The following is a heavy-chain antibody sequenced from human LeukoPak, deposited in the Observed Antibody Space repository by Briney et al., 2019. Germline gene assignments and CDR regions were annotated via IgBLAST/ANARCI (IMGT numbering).Heavy chain of an antibody. CDR3: AKSYDFWSGYYTAY. J-gene: IGHJ4*02. Sequence: SWIRQAPGKGLEWVSAISGSGGSTYYADSVRGRFTISRDNSKNTLYLQMNSLRAEDTAVYYCAKSYDFWSGYYTAYWGQGTLVTVSS. V-gene: IGHV3-23*01. CDR2: ISGSGGST. D-gene: IGHD3-3*01.